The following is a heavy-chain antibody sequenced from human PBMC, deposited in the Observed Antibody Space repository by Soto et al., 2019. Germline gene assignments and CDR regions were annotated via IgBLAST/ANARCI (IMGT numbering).Heavy chain of an antibody. D-gene: IGHD3-22*01. CDR1: GGTFSSYA. CDR2: IIPIFGTA. Sequence: AASVKVSCKASGGTFSSYAISWVRQAPGQGLEWMGGIIPIFGTANYAQKFQGRVTITADKSTSTAYMELSSLRSEDTAVYYCASSPDYYDSSGYYYVGAFDIWGQGTMVTVSS. V-gene: IGHV1-69*06. CDR3: ASSPDYYDSSGYYYVGAFDI. J-gene: IGHJ3*02.